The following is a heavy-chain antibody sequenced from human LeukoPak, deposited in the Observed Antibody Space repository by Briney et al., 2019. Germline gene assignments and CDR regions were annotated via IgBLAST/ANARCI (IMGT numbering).Heavy chain of an antibody. CDR2: VYPGNSDT. CDR3: ARGYDIDY. D-gene: IGHD3-9*01. V-gene: IGHV5-51*01. Sequence: GESQKISCKASGYSFTTYWIGWVRQMPGKGLEWMGVVYPGNSDTRYSPSFQGQVTISADKSTTTAYLQWSSLKASDTAMYYCARGYDIDYWGQGTLVTVSS. CDR1: GYSFTTYW. J-gene: IGHJ4*02.